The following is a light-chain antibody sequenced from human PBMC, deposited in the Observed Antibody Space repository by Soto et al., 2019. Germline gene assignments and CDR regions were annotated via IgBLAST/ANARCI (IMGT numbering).Light chain of an antibody. CDR3: QQYNNWPRT. CDR2: GAS. CDR1: QSVSSN. V-gene: IGKV3-15*01. J-gene: IGKJ1*01. Sequence: ETAMAQSPATLSLSPGERATLSCRASQSVSSNLAWYQQKPGQAPRLLIYGASTRATGIAARFSGSGSGTDFTLTISSLQSEDFAIYYCQQYNNWPRTFGQGTKVEIK.